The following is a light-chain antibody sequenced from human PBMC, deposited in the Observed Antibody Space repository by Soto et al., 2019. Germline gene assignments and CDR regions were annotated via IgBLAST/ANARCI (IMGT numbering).Light chain of an antibody. CDR1: QSISNS. J-gene: IGKJ1*01. CDR3: QQYASFWT. Sequence: DIQMTQSPSTLSASVGDRVTITCRDTQSISNSLAWYQQKPGKAPKLLIYKASSLESGVPSRFSGSGSGTEFTLTITSLHPDDFATYYCQQYASFWTFGQGTKVEIK. CDR2: KAS. V-gene: IGKV1-5*03.